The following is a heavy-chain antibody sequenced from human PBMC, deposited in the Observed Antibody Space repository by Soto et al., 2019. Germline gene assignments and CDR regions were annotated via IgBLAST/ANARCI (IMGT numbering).Heavy chain of an antibody. J-gene: IGHJ4*02. CDR2: IWYDGSNK. CDR1: GFTFSSYG. D-gene: IGHD3-22*01. CDR3: ARDRYYDSSGDSYYFDY. Sequence: QVQLVESGGGVVQPGRSLRLSCAASGFTFSSYGMHWVRQAPGKGLEWVAVIWYDGSNKYYADSVKGRFTISRDNSKNTLYLQMNSLRAEDTAVYYCARDRYYDSSGDSYYFDYCGQGTLVTVSS. V-gene: IGHV3-33*01.